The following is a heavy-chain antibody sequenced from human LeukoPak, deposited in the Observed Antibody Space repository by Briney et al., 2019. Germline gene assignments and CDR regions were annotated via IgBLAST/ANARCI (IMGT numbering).Heavy chain of an antibody. CDR2: ISGSGDGT. D-gene: IGHD1-26*01. Sequence: GGSLRLSCAASGFTFSGYSMQWVRQAPGKGLEYVSYISGSGDGTAYAESVRGRFTISRDNLKSTLFLEMGSLRPDDMAIYYCARQKGTGANWFDHWGQGILVTVSS. CDR3: ARQKGTGANWFDH. CDR1: GFTFSGYS. J-gene: IGHJ5*02. V-gene: IGHV3-64*02.